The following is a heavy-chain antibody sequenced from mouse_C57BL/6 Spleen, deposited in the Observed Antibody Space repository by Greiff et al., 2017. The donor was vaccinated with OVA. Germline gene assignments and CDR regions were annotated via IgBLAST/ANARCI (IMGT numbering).Heavy chain of an antibody. Sequence: EVKVVESGGGLVKPGGSLKLSCAASGFTFSSYAMSWVRQTPEKRLEWVATISDGGSYTYYPDNVKGRFTISRDNAKNNLYLQMSHLKSEDTAMYYCARSLNWVGDYWGQGTTLTVSS. J-gene: IGHJ2*01. CDR1: GFTFSSYA. V-gene: IGHV5-4*03. D-gene: IGHD4-1*01. CDR2: ISDGGSYT. CDR3: ARSLNWVGDY.